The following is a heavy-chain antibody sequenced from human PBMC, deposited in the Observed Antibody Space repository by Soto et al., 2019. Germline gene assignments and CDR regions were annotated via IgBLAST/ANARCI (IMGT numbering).Heavy chain of an antibody. J-gene: IGHJ4*02. Sequence: GASVKVSCKASGYTFTSYAMHWVRQAPGQRLEWMGWINAGNGNTKYSQKFQGRVTITRDTSASTAYMELSSLRSEDTAVYYCARRQYYYDSSGYFFDYWGQGTLVTVSS. V-gene: IGHV1-3*01. CDR3: ARRQYYYDSSGYFFDY. CDR1: GYTFTSYA. D-gene: IGHD3-22*01. CDR2: INAGNGNT.